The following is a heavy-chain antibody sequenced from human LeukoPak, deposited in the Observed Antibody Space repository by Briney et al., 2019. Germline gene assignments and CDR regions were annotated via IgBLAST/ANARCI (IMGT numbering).Heavy chain of an antibody. CDR2: INPNSGGT. CDR3: ASPKGYCSSTSCAAEFDY. J-gene: IGHJ4*02. Sequence: ASVKVSCKASGYTFTGYYMHWVRQAPGQGLEWMGWINPNSGGTNYAQKFQGRVTMTRDTSISTAYMELSRLRSDDTAVYYCASPKGYCSSTSCAAEFDYWGQGTLVTVSS. D-gene: IGHD2-2*01. CDR1: GYTFTGYY. V-gene: IGHV1-2*02.